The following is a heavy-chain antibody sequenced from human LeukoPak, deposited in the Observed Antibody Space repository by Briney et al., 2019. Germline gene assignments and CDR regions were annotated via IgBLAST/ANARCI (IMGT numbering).Heavy chain of an antibody. J-gene: IGHJ3*02. V-gene: IGHV3-48*04. CDR3: ARDSSYYDSSGYYYEKGDAFDI. D-gene: IGHD3-22*01. Sequence: GGSLRLSCAASGFTFSSYSMNWVRQAPGKGLEWVSYISSSSSTIYYADSVKGRFTISRDNAKNSLYLQMNSLRAEDTAVYYCARDSSYYDSSGYYYEKGDAFDIWGQGTMVTVSS. CDR2: ISSSSSTI. CDR1: GFTFSSYS.